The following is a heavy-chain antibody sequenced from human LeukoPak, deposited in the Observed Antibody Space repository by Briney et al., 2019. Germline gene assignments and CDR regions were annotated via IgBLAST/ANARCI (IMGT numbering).Heavy chain of an antibody. CDR1: GFTFSSYS. J-gene: IGHJ4*02. CDR2: ISSSSSYI. CDR3: ARDYYYDSSGYKFDY. D-gene: IGHD3-22*01. V-gene: IGHV3-21*01. Sequence: GGSLRLYCAASGFTFSSYSMNWVRQAPGKGLEWVSSISSSSSYIYYADSVKGRFTISRDNAKNSLYLQMNSLRAEDTAVYYCARDYYYDSSGYKFDYWGQGTLVTVSS.